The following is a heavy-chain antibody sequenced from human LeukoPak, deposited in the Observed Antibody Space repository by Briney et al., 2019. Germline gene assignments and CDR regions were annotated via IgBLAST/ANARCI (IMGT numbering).Heavy chain of an antibody. D-gene: IGHD3-10*01. V-gene: IGHV4-34*01. CDR1: GGSISSYS. J-gene: IGHJ6*03. Sequence: SETLSLTCTVSGGSISSYSWSWIRLPPGKGLEWIGEINHRGSTNYNPSLKSRVTMSVDTSKNQFSLKLSSVTAADTAVYYCARHGRGVYYYMDVWGEGTTVTISS. CDR3: ARHGRGVYYYMDV. CDR2: INHRGST.